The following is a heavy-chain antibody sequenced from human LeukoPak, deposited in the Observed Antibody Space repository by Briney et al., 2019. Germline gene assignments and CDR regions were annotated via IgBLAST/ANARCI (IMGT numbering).Heavy chain of an antibody. CDR2: INPSSGGT. CDR3: ARARGSYSFDY. Sequence: ASVKVSCKASGYTFTDYYMHWVRQAPGQGLEWMGWINPSSGGTNYAQKFQGRVTMTRDTSISTAYMELSRLRSDDTAVYYCARARGSYSFDYWGQGTLVTVSS. D-gene: IGHD1-26*01. V-gene: IGHV1-2*02. CDR1: GYTFTDYY. J-gene: IGHJ4*02.